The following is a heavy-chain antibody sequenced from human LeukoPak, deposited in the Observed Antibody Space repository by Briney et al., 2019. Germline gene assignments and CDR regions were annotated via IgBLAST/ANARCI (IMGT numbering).Heavy chain of an antibody. V-gene: IGHV3-30-3*01. Sequence: GGSLRLSCAASGFTFSDYYMSWIRQAPGKGLEWVAVTSYDGSNKYYADSVKGRFTISRDNSKNTLYLQMNSLRAEDTAVYYCARDSYSGSYLDYWGQGTLVTVSS. J-gene: IGHJ4*02. CDR2: TSYDGSNK. CDR1: GFTFSDYY. D-gene: IGHD1-26*01. CDR3: ARDSYSGSYLDY.